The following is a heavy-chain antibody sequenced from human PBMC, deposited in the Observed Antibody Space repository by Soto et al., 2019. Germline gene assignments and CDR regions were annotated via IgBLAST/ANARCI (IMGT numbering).Heavy chain of an antibody. V-gene: IGHV4-34*01. D-gene: IGHD2-15*01. CDR1: GGSFSGYY. Sequence: SETLSLTCAVYGGSFSGYYWSWIRQPPGKGLEWIGEINHSGSTNYNPSLKSRVTISVDTSKNQFSLKLSSVTAADSAVYYCARVPVVAATRYAFDIWGQGTMVTVSS. J-gene: IGHJ3*02. CDR3: ARVPVVAATRYAFDI. CDR2: INHSGST.